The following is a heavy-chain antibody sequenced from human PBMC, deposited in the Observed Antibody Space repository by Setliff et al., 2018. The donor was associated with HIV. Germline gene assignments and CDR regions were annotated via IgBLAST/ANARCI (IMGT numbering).Heavy chain of an antibody. Sequence: PSETLSLTCTVSGGSITNHYWSWIRQPAGKGPEWIGRIYGSGITSYNPSLQRPVTMPVDTSKNQFSLRLNFVTAADTAIYYCARMDITGTWRWFDPWGLGTLVTVSS. J-gene: IGHJ5*02. CDR1: GGSITNHY. CDR2: IYGSGIT. D-gene: IGHD1-7*01. CDR3: ARMDITGTWRWFDP. V-gene: IGHV4-4*07.